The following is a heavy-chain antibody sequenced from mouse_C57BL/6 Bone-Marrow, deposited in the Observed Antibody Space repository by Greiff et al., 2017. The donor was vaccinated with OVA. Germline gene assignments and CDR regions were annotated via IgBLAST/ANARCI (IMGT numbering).Heavy chain of an antibody. CDR2: IYPGDGDT. D-gene: IGHD2-3*01. CDR1: GYAFSSSW. V-gene: IGHV1-82*01. Sequence: VQLQQSGPKLVKPGASVKISCKASGYAFSSSWMNWVKQRPGKGLEWIGRIYPGDGDTNYNGKLKGKATLTADKSSSTAYMQLSSLTSEDSAVYFCARRTDGYYDYFDYWGQGTTLTVSS. J-gene: IGHJ2*01. CDR3: ARRTDGYYDYFDY.